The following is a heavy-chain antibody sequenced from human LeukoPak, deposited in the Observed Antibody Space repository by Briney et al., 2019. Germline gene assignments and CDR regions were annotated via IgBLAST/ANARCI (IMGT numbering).Heavy chain of an antibody. D-gene: IGHD5-24*01. V-gene: IGHV3-74*01. J-gene: IGHJ4*02. CDR1: GFTFSSYW. CDR2: LNSDGTNT. CDR3: ARETPRRGETRDGYR. Sequence: PGGSLRLSCAASGFTFSSYWMHWVRQAPGKGLVWVSRLNSDGTNTYHADSVKGRVTISRDNPKNLLFLQINSLRVEDTAVYYCARETPRRGETRDGYRWGQGTVVPVSS.